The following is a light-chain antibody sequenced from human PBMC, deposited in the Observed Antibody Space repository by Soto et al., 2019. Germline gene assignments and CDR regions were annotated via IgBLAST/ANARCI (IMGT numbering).Light chain of an antibody. J-gene: IGKJ3*01. CDR1: PRISTC. CDR2: DAS. V-gene: IGKV1-5*01. Sequence: DIQMTQSPYTLSASVGDRVTITCRASPRISTCLAWYQKKPGTARKLRIYDASSLESGVPSRFSGSGSGTEFTLTISSLQPDDFAVYYCQQRSSWPATFGPGTKVDIK. CDR3: QQRSSWPAT.